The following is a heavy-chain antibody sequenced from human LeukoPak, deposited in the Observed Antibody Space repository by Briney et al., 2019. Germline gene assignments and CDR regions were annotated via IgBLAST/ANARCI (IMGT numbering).Heavy chain of an antibody. CDR1: GYSFTSYW. V-gene: IGHV5-51*01. CDR2: IYPCDSDT. D-gene: IGHD5-12*01. Sequence: PGEALKIYCKGSGYSFTSYWIGWVRHMPGKGLEWMGIIYPCDSDTCYRLSFQGQVTNSADKSISTAYLQWSSLKASDTAMYYCARQGYSGYDYYYYYYMDVWGKGTTVTVSS. CDR3: ARQGYSGYDYYYYYYMDV. J-gene: IGHJ6*03.